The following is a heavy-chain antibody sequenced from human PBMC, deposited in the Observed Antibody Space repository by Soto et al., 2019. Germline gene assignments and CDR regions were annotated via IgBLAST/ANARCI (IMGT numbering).Heavy chain of an antibody. CDR1: GFTFSGSA. V-gene: IGHV3-73*01. CDR2: IRSKANSYAT. D-gene: IGHD3-16*01. CDR3: ALIPNYDYVGSVGY. J-gene: IGHJ4*02. Sequence: EVQLVESGGGLVQPGGSLKLSCAASGFTFSGSAMHWVRQASGKGLEWVGRIRSKANSYATTYAASVKGRFTISRDESKNTASLQMNSLRTEGTAVYYCALIPNYDYVGSVGYWGQGTLVTVSS.